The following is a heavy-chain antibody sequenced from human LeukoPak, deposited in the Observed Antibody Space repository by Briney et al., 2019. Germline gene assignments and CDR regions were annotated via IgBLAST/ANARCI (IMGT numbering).Heavy chain of an antibody. CDR1: RFTSSSYS. CDR2: ISSSSSYI. CDR3: ARVKGSYRYSAGVPPDY. D-gene: IGHD3-16*02. Sequence: VGSLRLSCAPSRFTSSSYSMNWVRQAPRKGLEWGSSISSSSSYIYYAGSVNGRFTISRDNAKNSLYLQMNSLRAEDTAVYYCARVKGSYRYSAGVPPDYWGQGTLVTVSS. V-gene: IGHV3-21*01. J-gene: IGHJ4*02.